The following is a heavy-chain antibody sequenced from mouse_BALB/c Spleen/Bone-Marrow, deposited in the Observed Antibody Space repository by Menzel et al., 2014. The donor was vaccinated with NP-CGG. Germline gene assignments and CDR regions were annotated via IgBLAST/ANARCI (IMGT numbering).Heavy chain of an antibody. CDR2: ICPSDSYT. V-gene: IGHV1-69*02. CDR1: GYTFTSYW. Sequence: QVQLKQSGAELVRPGASVKLSCKASGYTFTSYWINWVKQRPGQGLEWIGNICPSDSYTNYNQKFKDKATLTVDKSSSTAYMQLSSPTSEDSAVYYCTRKDYWGQGTLVTVSA. CDR3: TRKDY. J-gene: IGHJ3*01.